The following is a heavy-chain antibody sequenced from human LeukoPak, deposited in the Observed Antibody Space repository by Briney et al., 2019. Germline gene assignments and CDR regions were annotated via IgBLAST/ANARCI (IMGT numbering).Heavy chain of an antibody. J-gene: IGHJ4*02. CDR2: INPNSGAI. V-gene: IGHV1-2*02. Sequence: ASVKVSCKASGYTFIDFYIHWVRHAPGQGLEWMGWINPNSGAIKYSQKFQGRVSMTRDTSITTVYMDLSSLRSDDTAVYYCARVKKLMPEFEFWGQGTLVTVSS. CDR1: GYTFIDFY. CDR3: ARVKKLMPEFEF. D-gene: IGHD2-2*01.